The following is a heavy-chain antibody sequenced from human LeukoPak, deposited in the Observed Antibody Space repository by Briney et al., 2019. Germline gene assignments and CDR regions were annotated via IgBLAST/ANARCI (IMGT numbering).Heavy chain of an antibody. J-gene: IGHJ4*02. CDR2: INRTGST. CDR1: GGSFGGYF. D-gene: IGHD2-15*01. CDR3: ARGWDCSGGSCNSGVPHFDY. Sequence: KPSATLSLTCGVSGGSFGGYFWSWIRQSPGSGLEWIGEINRTGSTNYNPSLKSRVTMFIDVSKNHLFLNLTPVTAADTAVYYCARGWDCSGGSCNSGVPHFDYWGQGTLVTVSS. V-gene: IGHV4-34*01.